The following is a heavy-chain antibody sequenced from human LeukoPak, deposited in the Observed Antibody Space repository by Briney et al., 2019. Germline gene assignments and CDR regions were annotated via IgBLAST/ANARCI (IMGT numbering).Heavy chain of an antibody. V-gene: IGHV3-23*01. CDR3: ARDAGNSGYGCDL. CDR1: GFTFSSYA. J-gene: IGHJ5*02. Sequence: PGGSLRLSCAASGFTFSSYAMSWVRQAPGKGLEWVSAISGSGSSTYYADSVKGRFTISRDNSKNTLYLQMNSLRGEDTAIYYCARDAGNSGYGCDLWGQGTLVTVSS. CDR2: ISGSGSST. D-gene: IGHD5-12*01.